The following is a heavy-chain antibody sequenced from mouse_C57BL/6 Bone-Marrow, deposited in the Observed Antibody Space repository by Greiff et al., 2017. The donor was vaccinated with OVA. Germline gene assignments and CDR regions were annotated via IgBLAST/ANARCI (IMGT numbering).Heavy chain of an antibody. CDR2: IRSKSSNYAT. V-gene: IGHV10-3*01. Sequence: EVQGVESGGGLVQPKGSLKLSCAASGFTFNTYAMHWVRQAPGKGLEWVARIRSKSSNYATYYADSVKDRFTISRDDSQSMLYLQMNNLKTEDTAMYYCVRTPDYYGSSPSYAMDYWGQGTSVTVSS. CDR1: GFTFNTYA. CDR3: VRTPDYYGSSPSYAMDY. J-gene: IGHJ4*01. D-gene: IGHD1-1*01.